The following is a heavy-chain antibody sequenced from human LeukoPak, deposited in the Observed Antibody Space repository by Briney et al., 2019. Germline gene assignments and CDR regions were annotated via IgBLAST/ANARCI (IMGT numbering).Heavy chain of an antibody. Sequence: GGSLRLSCAASGFSFSGSWMHWVRQAPGKGLVWVARISPDGSSALSADSVRGRFTISRDNADNTLYLQLNSLRAEDTAVYYCARVSFCPRCHFDYWGQGTLVTVSS. D-gene: IGHD2/OR15-2a*01. V-gene: IGHV3-74*03. CDR2: ISPDGSSA. J-gene: IGHJ4*02. CDR1: GFSFSGSW. CDR3: ARVSFCPRCHFDY.